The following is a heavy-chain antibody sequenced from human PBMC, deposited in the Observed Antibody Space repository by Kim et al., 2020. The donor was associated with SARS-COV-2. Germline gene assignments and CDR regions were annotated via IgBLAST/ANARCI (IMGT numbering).Heavy chain of an antibody. J-gene: IGHJ4*02. V-gene: IGHV4-4*07. Sequence: GSTTYTPSLESRVTMSVDTSRNQFSLKLSSVTAADTAVYYCARGIGSYVYWGQGTQVTVSA. CDR3: ARGIGSYVY. D-gene: IGHD1-26*01. CDR2: GST.